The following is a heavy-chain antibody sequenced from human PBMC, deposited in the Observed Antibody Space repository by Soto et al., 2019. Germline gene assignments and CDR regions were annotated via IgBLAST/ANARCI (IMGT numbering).Heavy chain of an antibody. J-gene: IGHJ5*02. V-gene: IGHV1-69*06. CDR3: ALGSDYLFDP. CDR2: IIPMSGRT. Sequence: QIQLVQSGAEVKKPGSSVKVSCKASGGTFSTYAISWVRQAPGQGLEWMGGIIPMSGRTTYAQKFQDRVTITADKSTTRAYMELRSLRSEDTAVYYCALGSDYLFDPWGRGTLVTVSS. D-gene: IGHD4-17*01. CDR1: GGTFSTYA.